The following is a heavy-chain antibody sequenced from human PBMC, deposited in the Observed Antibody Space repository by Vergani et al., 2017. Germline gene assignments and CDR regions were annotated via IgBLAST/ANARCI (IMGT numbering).Heavy chain of an antibody. J-gene: IGHJ4*02. D-gene: IGHD3-22*01. CDR2: ISARYPST. CDR1: GFTFSSYA. CDR3: ARLSYDTTPYLQGGYDC. V-gene: IGHV3-23*04. Sequence: EVQPVESGGGLVKPGGSLRLSCAASGFTFSSYAMSWVRQAPGKGLEWVSAISARYPSTYYADSVKGRFTISRDNSKNMLYLQMNILRAEDTAVYYCARLSYDTTPYLQGGYDCWGQGTLVSVSS.